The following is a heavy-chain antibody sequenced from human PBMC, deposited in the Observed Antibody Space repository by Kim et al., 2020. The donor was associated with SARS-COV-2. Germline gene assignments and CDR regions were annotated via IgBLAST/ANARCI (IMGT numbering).Heavy chain of an antibody. CDR1: GGSISSSSYY. CDR2: IYYSGST. J-gene: IGHJ3*02. D-gene: IGHD3-10*01. CDR3: ARPPKDYYGSGSYGDAFDI. Sequence: SETLSLTCTVSGGSISSSSYYWGWIRQPPGKGLEWIGSIYYSGSTYYNPSLKSRVTISVDTSKNQFSLKLSSVTAADTAVYYCARPPKDYYGSGSYGDAFDIWGQGTMVTVSS. V-gene: IGHV4-39*01.